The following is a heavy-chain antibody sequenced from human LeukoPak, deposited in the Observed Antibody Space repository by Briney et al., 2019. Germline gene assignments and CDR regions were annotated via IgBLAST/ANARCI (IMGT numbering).Heavy chain of an antibody. Sequence: GGSLRLSCAASGFTFSSYGMHWVRQAPGKGLEWVAVISYDGSNKYYADSVKGRFTISRDNSKNTLYLQMNSLRAEDTAVYYCAKVVCSSTSCYWEVDYWGQGTLVTVSS. V-gene: IGHV3-30*18. D-gene: IGHD2-2*01. J-gene: IGHJ4*02. CDR2: ISYDGSNK. CDR1: GFTFSSYG. CDR3: AKVVCSSTSCYWEVDY.